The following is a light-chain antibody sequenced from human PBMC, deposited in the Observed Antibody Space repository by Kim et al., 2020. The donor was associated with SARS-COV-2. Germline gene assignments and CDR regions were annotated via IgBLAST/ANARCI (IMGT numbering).Light chain of an antibody. CDR2: DTS. CDR3: LLSYSGFVV. Sequence: PGGTVTLPCGSRTGAVTSGHYPYWFQQKPGQAPRTLISDTSNKHSWTPARFSGSLLGGKAALTLSGAQPEDEADYYCLLSYSGFVVFGGGTQLTVL. V-gene: IGLV7-46*01. J-gene: IGLJ2*01. CDR1: TGAVTSGHY.